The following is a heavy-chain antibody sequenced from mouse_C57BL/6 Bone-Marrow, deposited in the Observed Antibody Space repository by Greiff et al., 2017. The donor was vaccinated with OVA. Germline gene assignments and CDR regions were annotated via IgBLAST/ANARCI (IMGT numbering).Heavy chain of an antibody. Sequence: QVQLQQSGADLAKPGASVKLSCKASGYTFTSYWMHWVKQRPGQGLEWIGFINPSSGYSTYNQKFKDKATLTADKSSSTAYMQLSSRTYEDSAVYYCDYDYAWFAYWGKGTLVTVSA. CDR1: GYTFTSYW. CDR2: INPSSGYS. CDR3: DYDYAWFAY. J-gene: IGHJ3*01. D-gene: IGHD2-4*01. V-gene: IGHV1-7*01.